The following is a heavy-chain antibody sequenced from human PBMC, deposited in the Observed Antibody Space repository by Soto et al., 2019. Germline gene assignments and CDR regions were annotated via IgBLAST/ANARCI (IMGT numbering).Heavy chain of an antibody. Sequence: GSLRLSCAASGFTFSSYAMHWVRQAPGKGLEWVAVISYDGSNKYYADSVKGRFTISRDNSKNTLYLQMNSLRAEDTAVYYCARAMVRGVLWAYATDYYYGMDVWGQGTTVTVSS. J-gene: IGHJ6*02. CDR2: ISYDGSNK. CDR3: ARAMVRGVLWAYATDYYYGMDV. V-gene: IGHV3-30-3*01. D-gene: IGHD3-10*01. CDR1: GFTFSSYA.